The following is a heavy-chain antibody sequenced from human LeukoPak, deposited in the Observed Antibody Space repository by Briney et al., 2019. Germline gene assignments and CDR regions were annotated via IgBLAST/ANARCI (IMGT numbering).Heavy chain of an antibody. Sequence: RASVKVSCKASGYTFTGYYMHWVRQAPGQGLEWMGWINPNSGGTNYAQKFQGRVTMTRDTSISTAYMELSRLRSGDTAVYYCARALKGGGYIVVVPAATPTFDYWGQGTLVTVSS. V-gene: IGHV1-2*02. CDR3: ARALKGGGYIVVVPAATPTFDY. J-gene: IGHJ4*02. D-gene: IGHD2-2*01. CDR2: INPNSGGT. CDR1: GYTFTGYY.